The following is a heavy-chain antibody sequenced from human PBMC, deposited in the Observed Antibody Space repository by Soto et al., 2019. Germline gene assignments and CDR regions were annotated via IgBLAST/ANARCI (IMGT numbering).Heavy chain of an antibody. J-gene: IGHJ4*02. CDR2: IYYSGST. V-gene: IGHV4-39*01. Sequence: SETLSLTCTVSCGSINSSSYYWGWIRQPPGKGLEWIGSIYYSGSTYYNPSLKSRVTISVDTSKNQFSLKLSSVTAADTAVYYCARLGSYLGDYWGQGTLVTVSS. CDR3: ARLGSYLGDY. CDR1: CGSINSSSYY. D-gene: IGHD3-16*02.